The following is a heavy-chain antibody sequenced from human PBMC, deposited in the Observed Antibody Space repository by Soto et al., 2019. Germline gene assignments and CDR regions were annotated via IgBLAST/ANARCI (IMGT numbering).Heavy chain of an antibody. Sequence: QVQLVESGGGVVQPGMSLRLSCAASGVTFTNYAMHWVRQAPAKGLEWVADISYHGTEKGYADSVKGRLTISRDNSENTLYVQMSSLRPVDTPVYYCAKDIGGVETVNYGMDVWGQGTTVIVAS. CDR2: ISYHGTEK. CDR3: AKDIGGVETVNYGMDV. J-gene: IGHJ6*01. D-gene: IGHD5-18*01. V-gene: IGHV3-30*04. CDR1: GVTFTNYA.